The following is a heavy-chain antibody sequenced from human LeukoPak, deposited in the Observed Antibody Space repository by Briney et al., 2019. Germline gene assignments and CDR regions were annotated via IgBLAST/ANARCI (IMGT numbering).Heavy chain of an antibody. CDR2: INDSGST. Sequence: PETLSLTCAVYGGSFSGYYWSWLRQPPGKGLEWIGEINDSGSTNYNPSLKSRVTISVDTSMNQFSLKLSSVTAADTAEYYCARGLWFGESRPYYYDYWGQGNLVTVST. D-gene: IGHD3-10*01. J-gene: IGHJ4*02. V-gene: IGHV4-34*01. CDR3: ARGLWFGESRPYYYDY. CDR1: GGSFSGYY.